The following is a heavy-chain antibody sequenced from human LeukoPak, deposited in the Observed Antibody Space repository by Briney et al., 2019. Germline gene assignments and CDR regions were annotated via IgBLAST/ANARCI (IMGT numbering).Heavy chain of an antibody. D-gene: IGHD6-13*01. CDR2: IYPGDSDT. V-gene: IGHV5-51*01. CDR1: GYSFTSYW. Sequence: GESLKISCKGSGYSFTSYWIGWVRQMPGKGLEWMGIIYPGDSDTRYSPSFQGQVTISADKSISTAYLQWSSLKASDTAMYYCAGLEYSSSWSARGAFDIWGQGTMVTVSS. CDR3: AGLEYSSSWSARGAFDI. J-gene: IGHJ3*02.